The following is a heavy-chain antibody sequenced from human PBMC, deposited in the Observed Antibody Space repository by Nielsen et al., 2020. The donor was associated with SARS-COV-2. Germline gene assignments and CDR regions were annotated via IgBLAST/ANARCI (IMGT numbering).Heavy chain of an antibody. CDR2: MWYHGGDE. D-gene: IGHD3/OR15-3a*01. CDR3: ARDLTFGAYWFDP. CDR1: GFTLSSHG. V-gene: IGHV3-33*01. J-gene: IGHJ5*02. Sequence: GGSLRLSCEASGFTLSSHGMHWVRQPPGKGLEWVAHMWYHGGDENYADSVRGRFTISRDFSKNTVYLQMSSLRVEDTAVYYCARDLTFGAYWFDPWSQGTLVTVSS.